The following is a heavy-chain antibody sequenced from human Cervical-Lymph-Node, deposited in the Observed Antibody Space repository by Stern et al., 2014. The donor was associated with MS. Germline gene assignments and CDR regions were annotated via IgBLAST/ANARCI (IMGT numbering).Heavy chain of an antibody. CDR3: ARDSTAWSPSFDY. D-gene: IGHD1-1*01. Sequence: QVQLQESGPGLVKPSETLSLTCAVSGGSISGYYWNWIRQSPGKGLEWIGCVYYSGKTNYNPSLNGRVTISLDTSKSQFSLRLSSVTAGDTAVYYCARDSTAWSPSFDYWGQGTLVTVSS. V-gene: IGHV4-59*01. J-gene: IGHJ4*02. CDR2: VYYSGKT. CDR1: GGSISGYY.